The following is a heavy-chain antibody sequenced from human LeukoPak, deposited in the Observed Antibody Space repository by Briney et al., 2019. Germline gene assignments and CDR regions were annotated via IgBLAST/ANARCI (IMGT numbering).Heavy chain of an antibody. V-gene: IGHV3-7*01. CDR3: ARDSKMYYDFWSGYDFYYYYYMDV. Sequence: GGSLRLSCAASGFTFSSYWMSWVRQAPGKGLEWVANIKQDGSEKYYVDSVKGRFTISRDNAKNSLYLQMSSLRAEDTAVYYCARDSKMYYDFWSGYDFYYYYYMDVWGKGTTVTVSS. J-gene: IGHJ6*03. CDR1: GFTFSSYW. D-gene: IGHD3-3*01. CDR2: IKQDGSEK.